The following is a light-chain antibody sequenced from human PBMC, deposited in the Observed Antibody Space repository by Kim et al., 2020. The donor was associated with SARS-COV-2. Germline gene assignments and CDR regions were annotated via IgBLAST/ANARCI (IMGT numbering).Light chain of an antibody. J-gene: IGLJ1*01. V-gene: IGLV2-14*03. CDR2: NVN. Sequence: QSALTQPASVSGSPGQSITISCTGSASDVGGYNYVSWYQHHPGKVPKLIIYNVNEWPSGVSNRFSGSKSGNTASLTIFGLQAEDEADYYCSSFTSISTFLFGTGTKVTVL. CDR1: ASDVGGYNY. CDR3: SSFTSISTFL.